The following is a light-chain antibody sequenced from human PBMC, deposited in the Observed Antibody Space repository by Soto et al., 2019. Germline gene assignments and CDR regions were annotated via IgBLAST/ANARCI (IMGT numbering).Light chain of an antibody. J-gene: IGKJ1*01. V-gene: IGKV3-11*01. Sequence: EIVVTQSPATLSVSPGERATLSCRASQAVSTYVAWYQHKPGQAPRLLIYDASNRATGVPFRFSGSGSGTDFTLTVSSLEPEDFAVYYCQQRLLWPQTFGQGTKVEI. CDR2: DAS. CDR1: QAVSTY. CDR3: QQRLLWPQT.